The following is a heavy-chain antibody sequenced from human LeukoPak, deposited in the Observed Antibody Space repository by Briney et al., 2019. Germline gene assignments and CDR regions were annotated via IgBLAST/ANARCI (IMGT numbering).Heavy chain of an antibody. D-gene: IGHD5-18*01. V-gene: IGHV1-18*01. CDR1: GYTFTRYG. Sequence: ASVKVSCKASGYTFTRYGISWVRLAPGQGLEWMGWISAYNGNTNYAQKLQGRLTMTTDTSTSTAYMELRSLRSEDTAVYYCATYSDVDTAMADYWGQGTLVTVSS. CDR2: ISAYNGNT. CDR3: ATYSDVDTAMADY. J-gene: IGHJ4*02.